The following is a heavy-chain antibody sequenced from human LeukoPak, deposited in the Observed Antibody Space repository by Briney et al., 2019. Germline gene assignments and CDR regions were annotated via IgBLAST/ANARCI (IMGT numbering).Heavy chain of an antibody. Sequence: GASVKVSCKASGYTFTNYYIHWVRQAPGQGLEWMGIINPSGGSTNFAQKFQGRVTMTTDTSTITVYMELSSLRSEDTAVYYYARWTTTYLDYGGQGTLVTVSS. V-gene: IGHV1-46*01. CDR3: ARWTTTYLDY. CDR1: GYTFTNYY. J-gene: IGHJ4*02. D-gene: IGHD4-11*01. CDR2: INPSGGST.